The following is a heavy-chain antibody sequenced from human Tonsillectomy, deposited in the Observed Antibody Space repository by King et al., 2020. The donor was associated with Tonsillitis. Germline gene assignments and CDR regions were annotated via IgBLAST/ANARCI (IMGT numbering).Heavy chain of an antibody. J-gene: IGHJ6*02. CDR3: ARDHQGGSGGPDPTYYYYGMDV. D-gene: IGHD3-10*01. V-gene: IGHV1-18*04. CDR1: GYTFTSYG. CDR2: ISAYNGNT. Sequence: QLVQSGAEVKKPGASVKVSCKASGYTFTSYGISWVRQAPGQGLEWMGWISAYNGNTNYAQKLQGRVTMTTDTSTSTAYMELRSLRSDDTAVYYCARDHQGGSGGPDPTYYYYGMDVWGQGTTVTVSS.